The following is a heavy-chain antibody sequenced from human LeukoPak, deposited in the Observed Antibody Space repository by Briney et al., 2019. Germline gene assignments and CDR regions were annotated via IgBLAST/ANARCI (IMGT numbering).Heavy chain of an antibody. CDR2: IIPIFGTA. V-gene: IGHV1-69*05. J-gene: IGHJ4*02. D-gene: IGHD4-23*01. Sequence: SVKVSCKASGGTFSSYAISWVRQAPGQGLEWMGGIIPIFGTANYAQKFQGRVTITTDESTSTAYMELSSLRSEDTAVYYCSMTTVVTDSFDYWGQRTLVTVSS. CDR1: GGTFSSYA. CDR3: SMTTVVTDSFDY.